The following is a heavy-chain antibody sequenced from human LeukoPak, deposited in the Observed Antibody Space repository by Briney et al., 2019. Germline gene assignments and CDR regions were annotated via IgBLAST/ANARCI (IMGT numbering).Heavy chain of an antibody. CDR1: GFTFSSYS. CDR3: ARDLGYCSSTSCYNIFDY. J-gene: IGHJ4*02. CDR2: ISSSSSYI. V-gene: IGHV3-21*01. D-gene: IGHD2-2*02. Sequence: PGGSLRLSCAASGFTFSSYSMTWVRQAPGKGLEWVSSISSSSSYIYYADSVKGRFTISRDNAKNSLYLQMNSLRAEDTAVYYCARDLGYCSSTSCYNIFDYWGQGTLVTVSS.